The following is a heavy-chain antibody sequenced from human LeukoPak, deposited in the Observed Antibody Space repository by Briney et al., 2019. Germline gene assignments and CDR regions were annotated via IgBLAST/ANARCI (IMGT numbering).Heavy chain of an antibody. J-gene: IGHJ5*02. CDR2: INTDTRNP. CDR3: ARTYYYGSGSYKIDA. Sequence: GASVKVSCKASGYTFTTYAMNWVRQAPGQGLEWMGWINTDTRNPTYAQGFTGRFVFSLDTSVSTAYLQISSLKAEDTAVYFCARTYYYGSGSYKIDAWGQGTLVTVSS. V-gene: IGHV7-4-1*02. D-gene: IGHD3-10*01. CDR1: GYTFTTYA.